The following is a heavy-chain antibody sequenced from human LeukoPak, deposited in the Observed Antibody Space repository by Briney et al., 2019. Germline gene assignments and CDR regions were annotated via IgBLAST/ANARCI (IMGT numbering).Heavy chain of an antibody. J-gene: IGHJ4*02. D-gene: IGHD1-26*01. CDR3: TTEMRWERLFDD. CDR2: IKSKTDGGTT. V-gene: IGHV3-15*01. Sequence: GGSLRLSCAASRFTFSDAWMSWVPQTPGKGLEWVGRIKSKTDGGTTDYAAPVKGRFSISRDDSENTLYLQMDSLKTEDTGVYYCTTEMRWERLFDDWGQGTLVTVSS. CDR1: RFTFSDAW.